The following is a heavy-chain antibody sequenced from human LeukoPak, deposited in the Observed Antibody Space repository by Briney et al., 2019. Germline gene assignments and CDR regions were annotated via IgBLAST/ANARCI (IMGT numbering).Heavy chain of an antibody. D-gene: IGHD1-1*01. CDR1: GGSISSSSYY. CDR3: VQRNDGIGY. Sequence: SETQSLTCTVSGGSISSSSYYWGWIRQPPGKGLEWIGSIYYSGSTYYNPSLKSRVTISVDTSKNQFSLKLSSVTAADTAVYYCVQRNDGIGYWGQGTLVTVFS. CDR2: IYYSGST. V-gene: IGHV4-39*01. J-gene: IGHJ4*02.